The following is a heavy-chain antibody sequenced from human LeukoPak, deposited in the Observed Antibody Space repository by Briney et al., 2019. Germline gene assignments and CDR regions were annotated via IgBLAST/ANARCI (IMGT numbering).Heavy chain of an antibody. J-gene: IGHJ4*02. CDR2: IYYSGST. D-gene: IGHD4-4*01. V-gene: IGHV4-59*06. CDR3: ARGSYRYFDY. CDR1: GGSISSYY. Sequence: SETLSLTCTVSGGSISSYYWGWIRQPPGKGLEWIGYIYYSGSTYYNPSLKSRVTISVDTSKNQFSLKLSSVTAADTALYYCARGSYRYFDYWGQGTLVTVSS.